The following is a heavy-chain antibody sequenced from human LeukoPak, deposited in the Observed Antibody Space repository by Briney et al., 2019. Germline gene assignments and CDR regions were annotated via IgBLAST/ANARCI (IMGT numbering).Heavy chain of an antibody. CDR1: GGSFSGYY. J-gene: IGHJ4*02. Sequence: PSETLSLTCAVYGGSFSGYYWSWIRQPPGKGLEWIGEINHSGSTNYNPSLKSRVTISVDTSKSQFSLKLSSVTAADTAVYYCARTLRDGYTITWGQGTLVTVSS. CDR2: INHSGST. CDR3: ARTLRDGYTIT. V-gene: IGHV4-34*01. D-gene: IGHD5-24*01.